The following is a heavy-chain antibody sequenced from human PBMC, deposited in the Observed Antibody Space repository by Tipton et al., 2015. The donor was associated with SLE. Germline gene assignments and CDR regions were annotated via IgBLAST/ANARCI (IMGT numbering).Heavy chain of an antibody. CDR2: ISSSGSTI. V-gene: IGHV3-48*03. J-gene: IGHJ3*02. D-gene: IGHD1-14*01. CDR3: ARDRYLGAFDI. Sequence: SLRLSCAASGFTFSSYEMNWVRQAPGKGLEWVSYISSSGSTIYYADSVKGRFTISRDNAKNSLYLQMNSLRAEDTAVYYCARDRYLGAFDIWGQGTMVTVSS. CDR1: GFTFSSYE.